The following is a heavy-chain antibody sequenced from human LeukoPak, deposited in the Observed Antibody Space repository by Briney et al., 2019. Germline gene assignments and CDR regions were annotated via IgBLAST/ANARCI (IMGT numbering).Heavy chain of an antibody. CDR3: ARRAELGMRYFDS. V-gene: IGHV3-23*01. D-gene: IGHD3-16*01. J-gene: IGHJ4*02. Sequence: GGTLRLSCAASGFTFSSHGMNWVRQAPGKGLEWVSGIIPSGHTTYYADSVRGWFTISRDNSRNTLYLQMNSLRAEDTAVYYCARRAELGMRYFDSWGQGALVTVPS. CDR2: IIPSGHTT. CDR1: GFTFSSHG.